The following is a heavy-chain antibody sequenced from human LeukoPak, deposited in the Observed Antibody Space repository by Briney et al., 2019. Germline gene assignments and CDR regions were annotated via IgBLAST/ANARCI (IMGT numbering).Heavy chain of an antibody. J-gene: IGHJ1*01. D-gene: IGHD3-22*01. V-gene: IGHV1-69*04. CDR3: ARGGNYYDNSGYYGTSQH. CDR2: IIPLLGIA. Sequence: GSSVKVSCKASGGTFSSYAISWVRQAPGQGLEWMGRIIPLLGIANYAQKFQGRVTITADKSTSTAYMELSSLRFEDTAVYFCARGGNYYDNSGYYGTSQHWGQGTLVTVSS. CDR1: GGTFSSYA.